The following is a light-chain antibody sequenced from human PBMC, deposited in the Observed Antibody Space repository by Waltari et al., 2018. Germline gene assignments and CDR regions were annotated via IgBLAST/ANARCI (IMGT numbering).Light chain of an antibody. Sequence: DIQMTQSPSTLAASVGDSVTITCRASQTIITWLAWYQQKPGKAPKLLIYKGSSLESGVPSSFSGSGAGTEFSLTISSLQPDDSATYYCQQYYTYWTFGQGTKVDIK. J-gene: IGKJ1*01. V-gene: IGKV1-5*03. CDR2: KGS. CDR1: QTIITW. CDR3: QQYYTYWT.